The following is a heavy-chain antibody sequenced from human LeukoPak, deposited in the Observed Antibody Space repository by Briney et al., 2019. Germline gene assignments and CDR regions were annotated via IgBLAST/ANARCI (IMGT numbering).Heavy chain of an antibody. Sequence: ASVKVSCKASGYTFTGYYMHWVRQAPGQGLEWMGRINPNSGGTNYAQKFQGRVTMTRDTSISTAYTELSRLRSDDTAVYYCAADYYDSSGSIDAFDIWGQGTMVTVSS. D-gene: IGHD3-22*01. CDR3: AADYYDSSGSIDAFDI. J-gene: IGHJ3*02. CDR1: GYTFTGYY. V-gene: IGHV1-2*06. CDR2: INPNSGGT.